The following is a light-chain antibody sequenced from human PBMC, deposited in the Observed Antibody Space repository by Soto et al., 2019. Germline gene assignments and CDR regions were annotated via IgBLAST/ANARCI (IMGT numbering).Light chain of an antibody. Sequence: DIQMTQSPSTLSASVGDRIIITYRASQSINTWLAWYQQKPREAPKLLIYDGSTLERGVPSRFSGSGSGTEFTLTISRLQPDDFATFYCQQYKTYSRTFGQGTKVEVK. CDR3: QQYKTYSRT. CDR2: DGS. CDR1: QSINTW. V-gene: IGKV1-5*03. J-gene: IGKJ1*01.